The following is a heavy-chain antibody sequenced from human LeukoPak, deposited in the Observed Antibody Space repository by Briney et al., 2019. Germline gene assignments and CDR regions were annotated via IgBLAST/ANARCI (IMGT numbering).Heavy chain of an antibody. V-gene: IGHV4-39*01. CDR1: GGSINSSTYY. D-gene: IGHD5-18*01. CDR2: VYYTGST. CDR3: AIDTAMSRYNYNYYGMDV. Sequence: SETLSLTCTVSGGSINSSTYYWGWIRQPPGKGLEWIVSVYYTGSTYYTPSLKSRVTISVDTSENQFSLKLSSVTAADTAVYYCAIDTAMSRYNYNYYGMDVWGQGTTVTVSS. J-gene: IGHJ6*02.